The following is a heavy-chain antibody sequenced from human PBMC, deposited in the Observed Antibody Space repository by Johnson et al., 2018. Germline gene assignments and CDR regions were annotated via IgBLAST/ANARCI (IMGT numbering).Heavy chain of an antibody. D-gene: IGHD1-1*01. J-gene: IGHJ3*02. Sequence: QVQLVQSGGGVVQPGGSLRLTCAASGFTFTNYGMHWIRQAPGKGLEWMAIVWYDGSNKYYADSVRGRFTISRDNSKNTVDLQMISLRAEDTAVYYCAKELEVRSGSALNIWGQGTMVTVSS. CDR3: AKELEVRSGSALNI. CDR2: VWYDGSNK. CDR1: GFTFTNYG. V-gene: IGHV3-30*02.